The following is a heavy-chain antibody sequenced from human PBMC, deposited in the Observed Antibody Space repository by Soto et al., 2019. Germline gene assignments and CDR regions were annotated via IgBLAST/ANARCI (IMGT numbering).Heavy chain of an antibody. J-gene: IGHJ4*02. CDR3: ARVPYDTTGYYAF. CDR2: IDPSGGST. D-gene: IGHD3-22*01. Sequence: ASVKVSCKTSGFTFTTYYIHWVRQAPGQGLEWMGMIDPSGGSTTYAQKFQGRITMTSDMSTSTVYMELSSLRSEDTAVYYCARVPYDTTGYYAFWGQGTLVTVSS. CDR1: GFTFTTYY. V-gene: IGHV1-46*01.